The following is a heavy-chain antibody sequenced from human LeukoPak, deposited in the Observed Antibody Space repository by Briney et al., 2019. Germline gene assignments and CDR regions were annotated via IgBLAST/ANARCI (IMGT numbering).Heavy chain of an antibody. CDR3: ARDSYYYGSGKED. J-gene: IGHJ4*02. V-gene: IGHV3-48*01. D-gene: IGHD3-10*01. CDR1: GFTFSSYT. Sequence: PGGSLRLSCAASGFTFSSYTMNWVRQAPGKGLEWVSYISSSSSTIYYADSVKGRFTISRDNPKNTLYLQMNSLRAEDTAVYYCARDSYYYGSGKEDWGQGTLVTVSS. CDR2: ISSSSSTI.